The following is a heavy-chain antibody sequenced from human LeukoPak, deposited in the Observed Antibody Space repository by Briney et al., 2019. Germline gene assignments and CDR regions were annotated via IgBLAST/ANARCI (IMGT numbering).Heavy chain of an antibody. CDR3: AREGGLADY. D-gene: IGHD3-16*01. CDR1: GFILSSYW. CDR2: INLDGSVQ. J-gene: IGHJ4*02. V-gene: IGHV3-7*01. Sequence: GGSLRLSCATSGFILSSYWTTWVRQAPGQGLEWVANINLDGSVQWYADSVKGRFTISRDNAKNSVYLQMNSLRAEDTAVYYCAREGGLADYWGQGTLVTVSS.